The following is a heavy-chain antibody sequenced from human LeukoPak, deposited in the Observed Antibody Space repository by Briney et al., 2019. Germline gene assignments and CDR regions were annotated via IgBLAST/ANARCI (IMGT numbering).Heavy chain of an antibody. Sequence: SETLSLTCTVSGGSLSSGTYFWSWIRQPAGKGLEWIGRIYYSGSTNYNPSLKSRVTISVDTSKNQFSLKLSSVTAADTAVYYCARGLSSSSGRYFDYWGQGTLVTVSS. D-gene: IGHD6-6*01. CDR1: GGSLSSGTYF. CDR3: ARGLSSSSGRYFDY. CDR2: IYYSGST. J-gene: IGHJ4*02. V-gene: IGHV4-61*02.